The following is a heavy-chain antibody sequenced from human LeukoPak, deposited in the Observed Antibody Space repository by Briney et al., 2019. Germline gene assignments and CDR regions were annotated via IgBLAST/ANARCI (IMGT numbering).Heavy chain of an antibody. J-gene: IGHJ4*02. D-gene: IGHD3-10*01. CDR2: ISGSGGST. Sequence: GGSLRLSCAASGFTFSSYAMSWVRQAPGKGLEWVSAISGSGGSTYYADSVKGRFTISRDNSKNTLSVQMNSLRAEDTAVYYCAKDGGYYGSGSYFFYLWDSWGQGTLVTVSS. CDR3: AKDGGYYGSGSYFFYLWDS. CDR1: GFTFSSYA. V-gene: IGHV3-23*01.